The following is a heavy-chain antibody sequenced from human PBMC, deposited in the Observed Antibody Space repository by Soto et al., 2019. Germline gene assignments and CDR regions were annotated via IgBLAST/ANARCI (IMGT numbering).Heavy chain of an antibody. D-gene: IGHD6-6*01. CDR2: TYYRSKWNY. CDR3: VRQPLANRALYGMDV. V-gene: IGHV6-1*01. Sequence: PSKTLSLTCAISGDSVSANNAAWNWIRQSPSRGLEWLGRTYYRSKWNYDYAESVKSRLTITPDTSNNQFSLQLNSVTPEDAAGYYCVRQPLANRALYGMDVWGQRTTFPVSS. J-gene: IGHJ6*02. CDR1: GDSVSANNAA.